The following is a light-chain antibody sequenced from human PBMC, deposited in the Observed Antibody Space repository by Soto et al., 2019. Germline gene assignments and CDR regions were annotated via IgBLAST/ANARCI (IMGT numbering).Light chain of an antibody. CDR1: SGNIASKY. CDR2: EDN. J-gene: IGLJ3*02. CDR3: QSFDSNNHWV. V-gene: IGLV6-57*04. Sequence: NFMLTQPHSVSESPGKTVIIYCTRSSGNIASKYVQWYQQRPGSAPTTVIYEDNQRLSGVPDRFSGSIDSSSNSASLTISALRAEDEADYYCQSFDSNNHWVFGGGTKLTVL.